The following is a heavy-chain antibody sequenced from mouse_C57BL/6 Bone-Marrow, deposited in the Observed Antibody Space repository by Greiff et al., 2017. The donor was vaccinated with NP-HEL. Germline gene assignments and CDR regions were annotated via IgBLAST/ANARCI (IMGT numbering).Heavy chain of an antibody. CDR3: ARDDYDLPYYYDY. V-gene: IGHV1-64*01. CDR2: IHPDSGST. D-gene: IGHD2-4*01. Sequence: QVQLQQPGAELVKPGASVKLSCKASGYTFTSYWMHWVKQRPGQGLEWIGMIHPDSGSTNYNEKFKSKATLTVDKSSSTAYMQLSSLTSEDSAVYYCARDDYDLPYYYDYWGKGTTLTVAS. CDR1: GYTFTSYW. J-gene: IGHJ2*01.